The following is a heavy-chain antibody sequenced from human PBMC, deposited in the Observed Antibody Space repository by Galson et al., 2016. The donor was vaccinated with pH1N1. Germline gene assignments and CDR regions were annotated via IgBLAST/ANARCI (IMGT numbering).Heavy chain of an antibody. Sequence: PALVKPTQTLTLTCTFSGFSLSTSGMCVSWIRQPPGKALEWLAHIDWDDDKYYSTSLKTRLTVSKDTSKNQVVLTMTNIDPVDTATYYCARILHGDYTNYFDYWGQGTLVTVSS. CDR1: GFSLSTSGMC. CDR3: ARILHGDYTNYFDY. CDR2: IDWDDDK. J-gene: IGHJ4*02. V-gene: IGHV2-70*01. D-gene: IGHD4-17*01.